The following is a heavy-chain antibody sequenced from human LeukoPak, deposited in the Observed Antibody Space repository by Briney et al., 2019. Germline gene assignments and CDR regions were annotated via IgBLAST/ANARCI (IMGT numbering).Heavy chain of an antibody. J-gene: IGHJ5*02. CDR1: GFTFSSYA. CDR3: AKDYSSSLTNWFDP. D-gene: IGHD6-6*01. V-gene: IGHV3-23*01. Sequence: GGSLRLSCAASGFTFSSYAMSWVRQAPGKGLEWVSGISGGGGSTYYADSVKGRFTISRDNSKYTLYLQMNSLGAEDTAVYYCAKDYSSSLTNWFDPWGQGTLVTVSS. CDR2: ISGGGGST.